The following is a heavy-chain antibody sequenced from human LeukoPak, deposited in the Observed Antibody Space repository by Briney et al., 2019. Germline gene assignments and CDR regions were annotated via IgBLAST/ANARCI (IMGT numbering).Heavy chain of an antibody. D-gene: IGHD3-22*01. CDR3: VRDLELVYYDTSAYEY. J-gene: IGHJ4*02. CDR1: GFTVSSNY. Sequence: TGGSLRLSCAASGFTVSSNYMSWVRQVPGKGLEWVSRINNDGSSTTYADSVKGRFTISRDNAKNTLFLQMNSLRAEDTAVYYCVRDLELVYYDTSAYEYWGQGNLVTVSS. CDR2: INNDGSST. V-gene: IGHV3-74*01.